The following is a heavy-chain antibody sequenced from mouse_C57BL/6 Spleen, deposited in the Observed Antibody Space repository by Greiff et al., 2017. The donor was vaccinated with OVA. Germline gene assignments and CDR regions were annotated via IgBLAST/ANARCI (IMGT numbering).Heavy chain of an antibody. CDR2: IDPATGGT. D-gene: IGHD1-1*01. V-gene: IGHV1-15*01. CDR3: TRSTTVVATYRYFDV. Sequence: VQLQQSGAELVRPGASVTLSCKASGYTFTDYEMHWVKQTPVHGLEWIGAIDPATGGTAYNQKFKGKAILTADKSSSTAYMELRSLTSEDSAVYYCTRSTTVVATYRYFDVWGTGTTVTVSS. CDR1: GYTFTDYE. J-gene: IGHJ1*03.